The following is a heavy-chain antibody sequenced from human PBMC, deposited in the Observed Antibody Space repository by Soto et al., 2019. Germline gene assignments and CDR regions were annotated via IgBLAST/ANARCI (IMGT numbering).Heavy chain of an antibody. CDR1: GGTFSSYT. CDR3: ARRLGYCTTSSCQPFGE. V-gene: IGHV1-69*02. Sequence: QVQLVQSGAEVKKPGSSVKVSCKASGGTFSSYTISWVRQAPGQGLEWMGRIIPILGIANYAQNFQGRVTITANKSTSTDYMELSSLRSDDTAVYYCARRLGYCTTSSCQPFGEWGQGTLVTVSS. J-gene: IGHJ4*02. D-gene: IGHD2-2*01. CDR2: IIPILGIA.